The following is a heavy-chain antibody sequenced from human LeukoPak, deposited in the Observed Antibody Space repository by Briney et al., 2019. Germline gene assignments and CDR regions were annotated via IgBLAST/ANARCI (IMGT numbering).Heavy chain of an antibody. CDR1: GYTFTGYY. D-gene: IGHD6-13*01. CDR2: INPNSGGT. CDR3: ASPIAAAGKTSYFDY. J-gene: IGHJ4*02. Sequence: GASVKVSCKASGYTFTGYYMHWVRQAPGQGLEWMGWINPNSGGTNYAQKFQGRVTMTRDTSISTAYMELSSLRSEDTAVYYCASPIAAAGKTSYFDYWGQGTLVTVSS. V-gene: IGHV1-2*02.